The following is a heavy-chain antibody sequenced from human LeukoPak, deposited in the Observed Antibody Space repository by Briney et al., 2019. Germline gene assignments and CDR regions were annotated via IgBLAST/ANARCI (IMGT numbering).Heavy chain of an antibody. J-gene: IGHJ4*02. CDR1: GYTFTSYY. CDR3: ARRGYSSSWYPYFDY. V-gene: IGHV1-46*01. D-gene: IGHD6-13*01. Sequence: ASVKVSSKASGYTFTSYYMYWVRQAPGQGLEWMGIINPSGGSTTYAQKFQGRVTVTMDTSTSTVYMELSSMRSEDTAMYYCARRGYSSSWYPYFDYWGQGTLVTVSS. CDR2: INPSGGST.